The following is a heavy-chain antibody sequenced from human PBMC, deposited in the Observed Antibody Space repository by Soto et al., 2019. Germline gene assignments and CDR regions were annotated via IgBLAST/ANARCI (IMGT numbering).Heavy chain of an antibody. CDR1: GFTFSSYA. CDR3: AKDLALGHYTCFDY. V-gene: IGHV3-23*01. J-gene: IGHJ4*02. CDR2: ISGSGGST. Sequence: GGSLRLSCAASGFTFSSYAMSRVRQAPGKGLEWVSAISGSGGSTYYADSVKGRFTISRDNSKNTLYLQMNSLRAEDTAVYYCAKDLALGHYTCFDYWGQGTLVTVSS. D-gene: IGHD4-4*01.